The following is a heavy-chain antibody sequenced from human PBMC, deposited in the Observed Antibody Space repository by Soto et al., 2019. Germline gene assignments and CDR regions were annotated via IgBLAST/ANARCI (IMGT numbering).Heavy chain of an antibody. J-gene: IGHJ5*02. D-gene: IGHD1-1*01. V-gene: IGHV4-39*02. CDR3: VRDGTKTLRDWFDP. CDR1: GDSITRSNFY. CDR2: IFYSGST. Sequence: SETLSLTCTVSGDSITRSNFYWGWIRQPPGKGLEWLGSIFYSGSTFYNPALKSRVTFSVDTSKNHFSLRLRSVTAADTAVYYCVRDGTKTLRDWFDPWGQGISVTVSS.